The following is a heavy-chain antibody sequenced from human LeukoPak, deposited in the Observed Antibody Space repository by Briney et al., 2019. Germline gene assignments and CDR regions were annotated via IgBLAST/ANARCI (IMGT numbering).Heavy chain of an antibody. V-gene: IGHV1-8*01. Sequence: ASVKVSCKASGYTFTSYDINWVRQATGQGLEWMGWMNPNSGNTGYAQKFQGRVTMTRNTSISTAYMELSSLRSEDTAVYHCARGRSIAVAGTPNWFDPWGQGTLVTVSS. D-gene: IGHD6-19*01. CDR2: MNPNSGNT. CDR3: ARGRSIAVAGTPNWFDP. J-gene: IGHJ5*02. CDR1: GYTFTSYD.